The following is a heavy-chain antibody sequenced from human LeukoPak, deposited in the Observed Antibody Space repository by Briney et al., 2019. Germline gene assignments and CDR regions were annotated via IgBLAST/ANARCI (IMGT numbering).Heavy chain of an antibody. CDR1: GGSISSSSYY. CDR2: FNHNWGT. Sequence: SETLSLTCTVSGGSISSSSYYWGWIRQPPGKGLEWIGEFNHNWGTKYNPSLNSRVTISVDTSNNHLSLELTSVTPEDTAVYYCARVGRSSSWGLWFDPWGQGTLVTVSS. D-gene: IGHD6-13*01. CDR3: ARVGRSSSWGLWFDP. V-gene: IGHV4-39*07. J-gene: IGHJ5*02.